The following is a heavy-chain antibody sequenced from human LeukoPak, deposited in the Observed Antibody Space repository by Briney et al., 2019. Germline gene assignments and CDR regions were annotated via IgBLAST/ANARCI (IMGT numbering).Heavy chain of an antibody. Sequence: SETLSLTCTVSGGSISSGGYYWSWIRQPPGKGLEWIGYIYHSGSTYYNPSLKSRVTISVDRSKNQFSLKLSSVTAADTAVYYCARVVPAATTLINYYYYYMDVWGKGTTVTVSS. D-gene: IGHD2-2*01. CDR2: IYHSGST. CDR3: ARVVPAATTLINYYYYYMDV. CDR1: GGSISSGGYY. V-gene: IGHV4-30-2*01. J-gene: IGHJ6*03.